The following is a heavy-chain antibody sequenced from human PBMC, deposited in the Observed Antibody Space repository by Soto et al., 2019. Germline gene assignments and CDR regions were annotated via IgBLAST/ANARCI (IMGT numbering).Heavy chain of an antibody. V-gene: IGHV4-59*01. CDR2: IYYSGST. Sequence: QVQLQESGPGLVKPSETLSLTCTVSGGSISSYYWSWIRQPPGKGLEWIGYIYYSGSTNYNPSLKSRVTISVATSMNQFSRKLSSVTAADTAVYYCARECSYKNYYCYGMDVWGQGTTVTVSS. CDR1: GGSISSYY. CDR3: ARECSYKNYYCYGMDV. J-gene: IGHJ6*02. D-gene: IGHD2-15*01.